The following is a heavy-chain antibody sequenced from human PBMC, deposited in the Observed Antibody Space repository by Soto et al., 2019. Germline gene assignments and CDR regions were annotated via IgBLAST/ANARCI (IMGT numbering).Heavy chain of an antibody. J-gene: IGHJ6*03. CDR1: GGSFSGYY. CDR2: INHSGST. Sequence: ASETLSLTWAVYGGSFSGYYWSWIRQPPGKGLEWIGEINHSGSTNYNPSLKSRVTISVDTSKNQFSLKLSSVTAADTAVYYCARFGREYCSSTSCYPYYYYYMDVWGKGTTVTVSS. D-gene: IGHD2-2*01. CDR3: ARFGREYCSSTSCYPYYYYYMDV. V-gene: IGHV4-34*01.